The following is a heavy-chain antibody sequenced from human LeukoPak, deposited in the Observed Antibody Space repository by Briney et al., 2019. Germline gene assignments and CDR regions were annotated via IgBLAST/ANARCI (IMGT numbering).Heavy chain of an antibody. CDR1: GGSISSYY. D-gene: IGHD3-10*01. Sequence: SETLSLTCTVSGGSISSYYWSWIRQPPGKGLEWIGYIYYSGSTNYNPSLKSRVTISVDTSKNQFSLKLSSVTAAGTAVYYCARGDRALFDYWGQGTLVTVSS. CDR3: ARGDRALFDY. J-gene: IGHJ4*02. CDR2: IYYSGST. V-gene: IGHV4-59*08.